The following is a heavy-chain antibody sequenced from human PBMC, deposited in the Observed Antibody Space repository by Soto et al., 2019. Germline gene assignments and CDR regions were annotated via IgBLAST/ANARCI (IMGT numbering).Heavy chain of an antibody. J-gene: IGHJ4*02. CDR3: AKAIVVVPAAITGSYYFDY. Sequence: EVQLVESGGGLVQPGRSLRLSCAASGFTFDDYAMHWVRQAPGKGLEWDSGISWNSGSIGYADSVKGRFTISRDNAKNSLYLQMNSLRAEDTALYYCAKAIVVVPAAITGSYYFDYWGQGTLVTVSS. CDR1: GFTFDDYA. D-gene: IGHD2-2*02. CDR2: ISWNSGSI. V-gene: IGHV3-9*01.